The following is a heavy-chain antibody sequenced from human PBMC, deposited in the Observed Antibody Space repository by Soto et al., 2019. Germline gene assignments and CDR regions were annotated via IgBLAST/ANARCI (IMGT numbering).Heavy chain of an antibody. CDR3: ARVSTVTSRDFDY. CDR2: IIPIFGTA. V-gene: IGHV1-69*13. D-gene: IGHD4-17*01. Sequence: SVKVSSKASGGTFSSYAISWVRQPPGQGLEWMGGIIPIFGTASYAQKFQGRVTITADESTSTAYMELSSLRSEDTGVYYCARVSTVTSRDFDYWGQRTLVTVSS. J-gene: IGHJ4*02. CDR1: GGTFSSYA.